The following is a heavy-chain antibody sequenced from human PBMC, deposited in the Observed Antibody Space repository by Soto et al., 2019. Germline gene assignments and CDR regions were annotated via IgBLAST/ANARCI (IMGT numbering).Heavy chain of an antibody. CDR3: ARDHIPVYCSGGSCYFYYYYGMDV. D-gene: IGHD2-15*01. CDR2: ISYDGSNK. Sequence: VQLVESGGGVVQPGRSLRLSCAASGFTFSSYAMHWVRQAPGKGLEWVAVISYDGSNKYYADSVKGRFTISRDNSKNTLYLQMNSLRAEDTAVYYCARDHIPVYCSGGSCYFYYYYGMDVWGQGTTVTVSS. J-gene: IGHJ6*02. CDR1: GFTFSSYA. V-gene: IGHV3-30-3*01.